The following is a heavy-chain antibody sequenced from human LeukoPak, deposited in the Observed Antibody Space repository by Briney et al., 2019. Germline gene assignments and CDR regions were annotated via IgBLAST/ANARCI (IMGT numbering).Heavy chain of an antibody. V-gene: IGHV4-59*08. CDR1: GGSISTYY. Sequence: PSETLSLTCSVSGGSISTYYWNWIRQPPGQGLEWIGHIDHRGSTNYNPSLRGRVTISVDTSKNQFSLKLRSLTAADTAVYYCARQSVAPNWNDGPAAFDIWGQGTMVTVSS. J-gene: IGHJ3*02. CDR2: IDHRGST. D-gene: IGHD1-1*01. CDR3: ARQSVAPNWNDGPAAFDI.